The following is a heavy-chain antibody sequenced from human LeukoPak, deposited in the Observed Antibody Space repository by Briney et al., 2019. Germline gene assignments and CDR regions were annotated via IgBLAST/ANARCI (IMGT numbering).Heavy chain of an antibody. CDR3: AKEVGLGWAIDH. J-gene: IGHJ4*02. D-gene: IGHD6-19*01. CDR1: GCTFSTSA. V-gene: IGHV3-23*01. CDR2: ISGSGGST. Sequence: GGSLRLSCVASGCTFSTSAMSWVRQAPGKGLEWVSAISGSGGSTYYADPVKGRFTISRDNSKNTVYVQMNSLRVEDTAVYYCAKEVGLGWAIDHWGQGTLVTLSS.